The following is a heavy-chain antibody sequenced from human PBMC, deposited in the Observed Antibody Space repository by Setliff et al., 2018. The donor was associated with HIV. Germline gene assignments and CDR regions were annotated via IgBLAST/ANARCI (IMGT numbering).Heavy chain of an antibody. D-gene: IGHD3-3*01. CDR3: ARGWGGFWSGYEAFDI. CDR2: INAVNGDT. V-gene: IGHV1-3*01. CDR1: GYSFTKYG. Sequence: GASVKVSCKASGYSFTKYGIQWVRQAPGQRLEWMGLINAVNGDTKYSQKFQARLTFTRDTSASTVYMELSSLRSEDTAVYYCARGWGGFWSGYEAFDIWGQGTMVTVSS. J-gene: IGHJ3*02.